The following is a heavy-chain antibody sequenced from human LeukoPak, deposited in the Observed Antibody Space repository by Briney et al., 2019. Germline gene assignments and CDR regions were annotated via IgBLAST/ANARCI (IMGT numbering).Heavy chain of an antibody. CDR2: ISYDGSNK. D-gene: IGHD3-22*01. CDR3: AKDRYYYDSSGYYSY. Sequence: PGRSLRLSCAASGFTFSSYGMHWVRQAPGKGLEWVAAISYDGSNKYYADSVKGRFTISRDNSKNTLYLQMNSLRAEDTAVYYCAKDRYYYDSSGYYSYWGQGTLVTVSS. V-gene: IGHV3-30*18. J-gene: IGHJ4*02. CDR1: GFTFSSYG.